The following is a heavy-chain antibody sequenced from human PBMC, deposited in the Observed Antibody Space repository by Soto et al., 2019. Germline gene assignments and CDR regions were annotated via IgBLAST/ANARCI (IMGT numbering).Heavy chain of an antibody. V-gene: IGHV1-69*13. CDR1: GGTFSSYA. Sequence: SVKVSCKASGGTFSSYAISWVRQAPGQGLEWMGGIIPIFGTANYAQKFQGRVTITADESTSTAYMELSSLRSEDTAVYYCARPIVVVQADSVRDAFDIWGQGTMVTVSS. D-gene: IGHD2-2*01. J-gene: IGHJ3*02. CDR2: IIPIFGTA. CDR3: ARPIVVVQADSVRDAFDI.